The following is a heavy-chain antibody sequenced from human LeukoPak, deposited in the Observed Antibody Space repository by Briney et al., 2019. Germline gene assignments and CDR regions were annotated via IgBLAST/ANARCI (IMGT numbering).Heavy chain of an antibody. J-gene: IGHJ4*02. V-gene: IGHV4-59*01. Sequence: SETLSLTCTVSGGTISRYYWSWLRQRPGKGLECIGYIYYSGTTNYNPSLKSRVTISVDTSKNQFSLKLSSVTAADTAVYYCARGPTRSYFDYWGQGTPVTVSS. CDR3: ARGPTRSYFDY. CDR2: IYYSGTT. CDR1: GGTISRYY.